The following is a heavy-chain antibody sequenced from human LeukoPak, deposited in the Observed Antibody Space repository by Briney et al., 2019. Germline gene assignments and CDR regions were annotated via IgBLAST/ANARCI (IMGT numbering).Heavy chain of an antibody. CDR1: GGSISSYY. J-gene: IGHJ4*02. D-gene: IGHD6-6*01. V-gene: IGHV4-59*01. Sequence: SETLSLTCTVSGGSISSYYRSWIRQPPGKGLEWIGYIYYSGSTNYNPSLKSRVTISVDTSKNQFSLKLSSVTAADTAVYYCARDNRAGPYSSSSEGIDYWGQGTLVTVSS. CDR3: ARDNRAGPYSSSSEGIDY. CDR2: IYYSGST.